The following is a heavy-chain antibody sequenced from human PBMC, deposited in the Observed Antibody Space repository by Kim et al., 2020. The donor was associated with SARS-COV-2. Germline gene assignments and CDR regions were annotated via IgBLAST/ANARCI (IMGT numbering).Heavy chain of an antibody. D-gene: IGHD2-21*01. CDR3: ARVRWGSGGALYYFDY. V-gene: IGHV4-59*01. J-gene: IGHJ4*02. Sequence: SLKRRVTISVDTSKNQVSLKLSSVTAADTAVYYCARVRWGSGGALYYFDYWGQGTLVTVSS.